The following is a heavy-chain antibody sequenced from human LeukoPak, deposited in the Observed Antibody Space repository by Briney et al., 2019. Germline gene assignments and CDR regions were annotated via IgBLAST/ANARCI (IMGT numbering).Heavy chain of an antibody. Sequence: GGSLRPSWAASGLAFSSYSMTWVRQAPGKGLEWVSSISGSSSYIYYADSVKGRLTISRDNAKNSLYLQMNSLRAEDTAVYYCARDATPALGTVYMDVWGKGTTVTISS. CDR3: ARDATPALGTVYMDV. V-gene: IGHV3-21*01. CDR2: ISGSSSYI. J-gene: IGHJ6*03. CDR1: GLAFSSYS. D-gene: IGHD6-13*01.